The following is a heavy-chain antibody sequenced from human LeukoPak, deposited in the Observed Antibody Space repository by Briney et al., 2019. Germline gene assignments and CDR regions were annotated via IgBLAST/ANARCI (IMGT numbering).Heavy chain of an antibody. J-gene: IGHJ4*02. Sequence: GESLMISCKGSEYSFTNYWIGWVRQMPGRGLEWMGIIYLGDSNTRYSPSFQGQVTISADKSISTAYLQWSSLKASDTAMYYCARLGYCTGGNCFYFFDYWGQGTLLTVSS. CDR3: ARLGYCTGGNCFYFFDY. CDR2: IYLGDSNT. D-gene: IGHD2-15*01. CDR1: EYSFTNYW. V-gene: IGHV5-51*01.